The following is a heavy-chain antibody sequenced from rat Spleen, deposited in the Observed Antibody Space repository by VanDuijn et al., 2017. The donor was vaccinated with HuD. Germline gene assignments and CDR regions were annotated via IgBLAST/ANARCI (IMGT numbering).Heavy chain of an antibody. CDR2: ISPSGGST. Sequence: EVQLVESGGGLVQPGRSLKLSCAASGFTFSNYGMHWIRQAPTKGLEWVASISPSGGSTYYRDSVKGRFTISRDNAKSTLYLQMDSLRSEDTATYYCATEDTTGIPTGYWGQGVMVTVSS. V-gene: IGHV5-19*01. J-gene: IGHJ2*01. CDR3: ATEDTTGIPTGY. D-gene: IGHD1-9*01. CDR1: GFTFSNYG.